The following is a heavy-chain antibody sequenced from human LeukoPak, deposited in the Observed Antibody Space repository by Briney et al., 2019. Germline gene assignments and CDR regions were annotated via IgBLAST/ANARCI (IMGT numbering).Heavy chain of an antibody. Sequence: GRSLRLSCAASGFTFSSYAMHWVRQAPGKGLEWVAVISYDGNNKYYADSVKGRFTISRDNSKNTLYLQMNSLRAEDTAVYYCARDRAAAMDYWGQGTLVTVSS. CDR3: ARDRAAAMDY. CDR2: ISYDGNNK. V-gene: IGHV3-30-3*01. CDR1: GFTFSSYA. J-gene: IGHJ4*02. D-gene: IGHD2-2*01.